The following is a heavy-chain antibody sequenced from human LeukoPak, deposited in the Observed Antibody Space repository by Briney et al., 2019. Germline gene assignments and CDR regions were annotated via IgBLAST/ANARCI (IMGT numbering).Heavy chain of an antibody. CDR2: IWYDGSNK. Sequence: GGSLRLSCAASGFTFSSYSMNWVRQAPGKGLEWVAVIWYDGSNKYYADSVKGRFTISRDNSKNTLYLQMNSLRAEDTAVYYCAREPYRRAPNYYYYGMDVWGQGTTVTVSS. CDR3: AREPYRRAPNYYYYGMDV. D-gene: IGHD1-14*01. J-gene: IGHJ6*02. V-gene: IGHV3-33*08. CDR1: GFTFSSYS.